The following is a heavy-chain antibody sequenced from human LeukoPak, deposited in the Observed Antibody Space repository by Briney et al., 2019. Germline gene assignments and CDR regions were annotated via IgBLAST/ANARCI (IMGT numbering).Heavy chain of an antibody. D-gene: IGHD4-17*01. CDR2: INPNSGGT. CDR1: GYTFTGYY. J-gene: IGHJ3*02. CDR3: ARDLYGDDDAFDI. V-gene: IGHV1-2*04. Sequence: GASVKVSCKASGYTFTGYYMHWVRQAPGQGLEWMGWINPNSGGTNYAQKFQGWVTMTRDTSISTAYMELSRLRSDDTAVCYCARDLYGDDDAFDIWGQGTMVTVSS.